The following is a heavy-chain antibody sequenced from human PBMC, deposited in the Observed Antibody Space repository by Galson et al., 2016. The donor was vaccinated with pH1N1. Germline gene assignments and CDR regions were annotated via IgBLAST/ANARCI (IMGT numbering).Heavy chain of an antibody. Sequence: ETLSLTCTVSGDSIGTYYWSWIRQSPGKGPEWIGQIHHSGKTGYNPSLEGRLTMSIDTSKNQFPLRLTYVTAADAAVYYCARYRITSSEGYFDFWGQGTRVTVSS. J-gene: IGHJ4*02. V-gene: IGHV4-59*01. CDR2: IHHSGKT. D-gene: IGHD3-16*02. CDR3: ARYRITSSEGYFDF. CDR1: GDSIGTYY.